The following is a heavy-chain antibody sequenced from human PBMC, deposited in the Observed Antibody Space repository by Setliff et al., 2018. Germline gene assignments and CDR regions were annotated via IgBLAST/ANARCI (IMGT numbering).Heavy chain of an antibody. D-gene: IGHD3-3*01. V-gene: IGHV4-61*09. CDR1: GDSISSGTYY. CDR2: IYTGGST. Sequence: SETLSLTCTVSGDSISSGTYYWSYWTWIRQPAGKGLEWIGHIYTGGSTNYNPSLKSRVTISLDTSKNHFSLTLTSVTAADTAVYYCARGRGLEWLPESWFDPWGQGTLVTVSS. CDR3: ARGRGLEWLPESWFDP. J-gene: IGHJ5*02.